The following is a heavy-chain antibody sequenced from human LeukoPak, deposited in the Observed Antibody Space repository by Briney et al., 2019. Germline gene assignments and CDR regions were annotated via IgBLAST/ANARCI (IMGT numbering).Heavy chain of an antibody. Sequence: SETLSLTCTVSGGSISSYYWSWIRQPPGKGLKWIGNIYYSGSTNYNPSLKSRVTISVDTSKNQFSLKLSSVTAADTAVYYCARWYSGSSTFDYWGQGTLVTVSS. CDR1: GGSISSYY. J-gene: IGHJ4*02. V-gene: IGHV4-59*01. CDR2: IYYSGST. D-gene: IGHD1-26*01. CDR3: ARWYSGSSTFDY.